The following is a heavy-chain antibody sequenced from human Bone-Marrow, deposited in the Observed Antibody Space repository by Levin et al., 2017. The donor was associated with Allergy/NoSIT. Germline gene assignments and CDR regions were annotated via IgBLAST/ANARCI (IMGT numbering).Heavy chain of an antibody. J-gene: IGHJ5*02. D-gene: IGHD2-15*01. CDR3: ARSDSKSDFYCSGGSCYSKENWFDP. Sequence: SVKVSCKASGGTFSSYAISWVRQAPGQGLEWMGGIIPIFGTANYAQKFQGRVTITADESTSTAYMELSSLRSEDTAVYYCARSDSKSDFYCSGGSCYSKENWFDPWGQGTLVTVSS. CDR1: GGTFSSYA. CDR2: IIPIFGTA. V-gene: IGHV1-69*13.